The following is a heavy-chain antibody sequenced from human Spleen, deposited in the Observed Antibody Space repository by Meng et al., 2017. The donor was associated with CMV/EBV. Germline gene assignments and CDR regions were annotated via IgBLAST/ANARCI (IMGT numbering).Heavy chain of an antibody. V-gene: IGHV3-30*04. CDR1: GFTFSSYA. Sequence: GESLKISCAASGFTFSSYAMHWVRQAPGKGLEWVALISFDGNNKYYADSVKGRFTISRDNAKNSLYLQMNSLRAEDTAVYYCARVLELPPYYYGMDVWGQGTTVTVSS. D-gene: IGHD1-7*01. CDR2: ISFDGNNK. CDR3: ARVLELPPYYYGMDV. J-gene: IGHJ6*02.